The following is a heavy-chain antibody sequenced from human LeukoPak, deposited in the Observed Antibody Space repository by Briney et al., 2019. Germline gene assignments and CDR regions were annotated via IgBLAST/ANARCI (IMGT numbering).Heavy chain of an antibody. CDR2: IYYSGST. Sequence: SETLSLTCTVSGGSISSSSYYWGWIRQPPGKGLEWIGSIYYSGSTYYNPSLKSRVTISVDTSKNQFSLKLSSVTPADTAVYYCARDRRGYDILTGQYNWFDPWGQGTLVTVSS. CDR1: GGSISSSSYY. V-gene: IGHV4-39*07. D-gene: IGHD3-9*01. J-gene: IGHJ5*02. CDR3: ARDRRGYDILTGQYNWFDP.